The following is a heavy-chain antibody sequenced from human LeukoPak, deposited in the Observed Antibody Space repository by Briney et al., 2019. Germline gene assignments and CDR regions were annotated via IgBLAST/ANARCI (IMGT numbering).Heavy chain of an antibody. V-gene: IGHV1-2*06. CDR1: GYTFTGYY. Sequence: APVKVSCKASGYTFTGYYMHWVRQAPGQGLEWMGRINPNSGGTNYAQKFQVRVTMTMYTSISTAYMELSRLRSDDTAVYYCARDLGPWIQLWLFDYWGQGTLVTVSS. CDR3: ARDLGPWIQLWLFDY. J-gene: IGHJ4*02. CDR2: INPNSGGT. D-gene: IGHD5-18*01.